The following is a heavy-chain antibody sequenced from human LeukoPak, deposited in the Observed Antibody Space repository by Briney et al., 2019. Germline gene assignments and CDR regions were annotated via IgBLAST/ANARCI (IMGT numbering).Heavy chain of an antibody. Sequence: NHGESLKIPCKGSGYTFTNYWIGWVRQMPGKGLEWMGIIYPNDSDTKYNPSFQGQVTISADKSINTAYLQWSSLKASDTAMYYCATHAYNYGPYYFDYWGQGTLVTVSS. CDR3: ATHAYNYGPYYFDY. J-gene: IGHJ4*02. CDR2: IYPNDSDT. CDR1: GYTFTNYW. V-gene: IGHV5-51*01. D-gene: IGHD3-10*01.